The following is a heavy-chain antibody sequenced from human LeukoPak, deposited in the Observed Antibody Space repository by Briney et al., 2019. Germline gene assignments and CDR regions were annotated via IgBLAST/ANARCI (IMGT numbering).Heavy chain of an antibody. CDR2: ISYDGSNK. CDR3: ARDPYSSSMYYGMDV. Sequence: HPGGSLRLSCAASGFTFSSYAMHWVRQAPGKGLEWVAVISYDGSNKYYADSVKGRFTISRDNSKNTLYLQMNSLRAEDTAVYYCARDPYSSSMYYGMDVWGQGTTVTVSS. V-gene: IGHV3-30-3*01. CDR1: GFTFSSYA. D-gene: IGHD6-13*01. J-gene: IGHJ6*02.